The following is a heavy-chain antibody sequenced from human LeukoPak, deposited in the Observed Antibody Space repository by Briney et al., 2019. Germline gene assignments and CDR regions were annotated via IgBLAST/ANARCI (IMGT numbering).Heavy chain of an antibody. Sequence: ASVKVSCKAPGYTFTSYGISWVRQAPGQGLEWMGWISAYNGNTNYAQKLQGRVTMTTDTSTSTAYMELRSLRSDDTAVYYCARHSAVVAATVYDYWGQGTLVTVSS. CDR3: ARHSAVVAATVYDY. D-gene: IGHD2-15*01. V-gene: IGHV1-18*01. J-gene: IGHJ4*02. CDR2: ISAYNGNT. CDR1: GYTFTSYG.